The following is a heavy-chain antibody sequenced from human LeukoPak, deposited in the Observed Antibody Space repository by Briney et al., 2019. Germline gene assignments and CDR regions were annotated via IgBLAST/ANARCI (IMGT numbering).Heavy chain of an antibody. CDR1: GFTFSSYW. CDR3: ARDRGDIYGDYEDY. Sequence: GGSLRLSCAASGFTFSSYWRSWLRQAPGKGLEWVANIKQDGSEKYYVDSVKGRFTISRDNAKNSLYLQMNSLRAEDTAVYYCARDRGDIYGDYEDYWGQGTLVTVSS. CDR2: IKQDGSEK. J-gene: IGHJ4*02. V-gene: IGHV3-7*01. D-gene: IGHD4-17*01.